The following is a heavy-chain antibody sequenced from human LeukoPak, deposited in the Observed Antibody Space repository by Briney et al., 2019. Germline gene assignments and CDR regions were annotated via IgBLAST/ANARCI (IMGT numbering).Heavy chain of an antibody. Sequence: PGRSLRLSCAASGFTFSSYGMHWVRQAPGKGLEWVAVISYDGSNKYYADSVKGRFTISRGNSKNTLYLQMNSLRAEDTAVYYCAKDASPYSSGWLWGQGTLVTVSS. J-gene: IGHJ4*02. CDR3: AKDASPYSSGWL. CDR1: GFTFSSYG. CDR2: ISYDGSNK. D-gene: IGHD6-19*01. V-gene: IGHV3-30*18.